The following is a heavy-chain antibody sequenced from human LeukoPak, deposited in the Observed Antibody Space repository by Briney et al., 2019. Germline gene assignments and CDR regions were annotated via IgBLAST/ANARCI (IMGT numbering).Heavy chain of an antibody. Sequence: GGSLRLSCAASGFTFSSYGMHWVRQAPGKGLEWVAFIRYDGSNKYYADPVKGRFTISRDNSKNTLYLQMNSLRAEDTAVYYCAKDPSSSVGHFDYWGQGTLVTVSS. J-gene: IGHJ4*02. CDR1: GFTFSSYG. CDR2: IRYDGSNK. V-gene: IGHV3-30*02. D-gene: IGHD6-19*01. CDR3: AKDPSSSVGHFDY.